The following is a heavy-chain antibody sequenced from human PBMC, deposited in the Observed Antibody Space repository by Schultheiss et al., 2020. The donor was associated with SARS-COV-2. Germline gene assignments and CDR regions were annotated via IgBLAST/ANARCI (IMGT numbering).Heavy chain of an antibody. D-gene: IGHD1-20*01. V-gene: IGHV3-33*01. J-gene: IGHJ4*02. CDR3: ARDRGNWYDFDY. CDR2: IWYDGSNK. CDR1: GFTFSTYG. Sequence: GESLKISCAAFGFTFSTYGMHWVRQAPGKGLEWVALIWYDGSNKYYADSVRGRFTISRDNSKNTLSLQMNSLRVEDTAVYYCARDRGNWYDFDYWGQGTLVTVSS.